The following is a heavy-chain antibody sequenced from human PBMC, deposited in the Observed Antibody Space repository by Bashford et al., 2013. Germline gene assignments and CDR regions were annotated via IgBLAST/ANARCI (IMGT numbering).Heavy chain of an antibody. CDR2: INDSGSGT. J-gene: IGHJ6*02. Sequence: GVLRLSCAASGFTFSNYAMSWVRQAPGKGLEWVSVINDSGSGTYYTDSVKGRFTTSRDNSKNTLYLQMNSLRDEDTAVYYCAKDIRADRDYYNYAYYYGMDVWGQGTTVTVSS. V-gene: IGHV3-23*01. D-gene: IGHD4-11*01. CDR1: GFTFSNYA. CDR3: AKDIRADRDYYNYAYYYGMDV.